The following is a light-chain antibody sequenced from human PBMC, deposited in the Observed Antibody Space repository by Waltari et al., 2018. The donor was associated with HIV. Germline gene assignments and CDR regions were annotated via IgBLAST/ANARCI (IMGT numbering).Light chain of an antibody. V-gene: IGKV2-30*01. Sequence: DVVMTQSPLSLPVTLGQPASISCRSSQSLAYSDGNTYLSWFQQRPVRSPRRLIYQVSNRDSGVPDRFSGSGSGTDFTLKISRVEAEDVGIYFCMQGTHWPLTFGGGTKVEIK. J-gene: IGKJ4*01. CDR3: MQGTHWPLT. CDR1: QSLAYSDGNTY. CDR2: QVS.